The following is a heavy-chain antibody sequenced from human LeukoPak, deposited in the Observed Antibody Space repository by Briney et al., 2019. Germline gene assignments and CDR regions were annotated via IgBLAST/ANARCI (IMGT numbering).Heavy chain of an antibody. CDR3: AKDEAAAGPFDY. V-gene: IGHV3-43*01. CDR2: ISWDGGST. CDR1: GFTFDDYT. Sequence: PGGSLRLSCAASGFTFDDYTMHWVRQAPGKGLEWVSLISWDGGSTYYADSVKGRFTISRDNSKNSLYLQMNSLRTEDTALYYCAKDEAAAGPFDYWGQGTLVTVSS. D-gene: IGHD6-13*01. J-gene: IGHJ4*02.